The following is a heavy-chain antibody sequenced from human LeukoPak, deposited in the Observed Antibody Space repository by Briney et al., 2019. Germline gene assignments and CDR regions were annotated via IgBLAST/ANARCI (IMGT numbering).Heavy chain of an antibody. V-gene: IGHV4-59*01. D-gene: IGHD2-2*01. CDR1: GGSISSYY. J-gene: IGHJ6*03. Sequence: SETLSLTCTVSGGSISSYYWSWIRQPPGKGLEWIGYIYYSGSTNYNPSLKSRVTISVDTSKNQFSLKLSSVTAADTAVYYCARLGYCSSTSCSKGHYYYYMDVWGKGTTVTVSS. CDR2: IYYSGST. CDR3: ARLGYCSSTSCSKGHYYYYMDV.